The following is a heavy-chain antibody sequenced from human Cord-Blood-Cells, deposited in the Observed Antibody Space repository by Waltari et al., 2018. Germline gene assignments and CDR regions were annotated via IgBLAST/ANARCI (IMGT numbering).Heavy chain of an antibody. CDR3: ARVPTKNWGFKWVYYYGMDV. CDR1: GYTFTSYD. V-gene: IGHV1-8*01. D-gene: IGHD7-27*01. J-gene: IGHJ6*02. Sequence: QVQLVQSGAEVKKPGASVKVSCKASGYTFTSYDINWVRQATGHGLEWMGWMNPNSGNTGYAQKFQGRVTMTRNTSISTAYMELSSLRSEDTAVYYCARVPTKNWGFKWVYYYGMDVWGQGTTVTVSS. CDR2: MNPNSGNT.